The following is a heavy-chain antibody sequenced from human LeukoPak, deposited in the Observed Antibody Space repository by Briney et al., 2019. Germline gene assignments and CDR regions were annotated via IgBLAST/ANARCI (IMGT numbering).Heavy chain of an antibody. CDR1: GFPFSGAW. D-gene: IGHD6-13*01. J-gene: IGHJ4*02. V-gene: IGHV3-74*03. CDR3: TRGPFTAPGIADY. CDR2: ISNDASIT. Sequence: PGGSLRLSCAASGFPFSGAWIHWVRQVPGKGLAWVSGISNDASITEYTGSVKGRFTIFRDNDKKMVYLQMNSLRVEDTAMYYCTRGPFTAPGIADYWGQGTLVTVSS.